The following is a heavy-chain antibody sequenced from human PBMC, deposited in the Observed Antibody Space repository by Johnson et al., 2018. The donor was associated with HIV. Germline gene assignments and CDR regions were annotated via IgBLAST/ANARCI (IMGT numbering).Heavy chain of an antibody. CDR1: GFIFDDYG. CDR3: ARGYYYDSSGRQHDAFDI. J-gene: IGHJ3*02. CDR2: INWNGDTN. V-gene: IGHV3-20*04. D-gene: IGHD3-22*01. Sequence: VQLVESGGGVLRPGASLRLSCEGFGFIFDDYGLNWVRQGPGKGLAWVSGINWNGDTNGYADSVTGRFTISKDNAKNFVYLQMNSLIAEDTALYYCARGYYYDSSGRQHDAFDIWGQGTVVTVSS.